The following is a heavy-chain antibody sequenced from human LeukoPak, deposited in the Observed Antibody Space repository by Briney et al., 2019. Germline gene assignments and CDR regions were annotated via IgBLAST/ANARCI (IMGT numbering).Heavy chain of an antibody. D-gene: IGHD6-19*01. CDR1: GFTFSYYN. J-gene: IGHJ4*02. Sequence: GGSLRLSCVASGFTFSYYNMNWVRRAPGKGLEWVSSISASSSYIYYADSVKGRFTISRDNAKNSVYLQMNSLRDEDTAVFYCVRDSGSGWYFNYWGQGTLVTVSS. V-gene: IGHV3-21*01. CDR2: ISASSSYI. CDR3: VRDSGSGWYFNY.